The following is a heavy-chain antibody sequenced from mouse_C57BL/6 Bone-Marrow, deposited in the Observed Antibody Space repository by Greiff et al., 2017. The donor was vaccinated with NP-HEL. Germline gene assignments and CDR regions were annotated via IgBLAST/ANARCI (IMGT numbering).Heavy chain of an antibody. D-gene: IGHD2-2*01. CDR1: GYAFSSYW. J-gene: IGHJ3*01. Sequence: VQLQQSGAELVKPGASVKISCKASGYAFSSYWMNWVKQRPGKGLEWIGQIYPGDGAPHYNGKFKGKATLTADKSSSTAYMQLSSLTSEDSAVYFCARSPHGYDGAWFAYWGQGTLVTVSA. CDR3: ARSPHGYDGAWFAY. CDR2: IYPGDGAP. V-gene: IGHV1-80*01.